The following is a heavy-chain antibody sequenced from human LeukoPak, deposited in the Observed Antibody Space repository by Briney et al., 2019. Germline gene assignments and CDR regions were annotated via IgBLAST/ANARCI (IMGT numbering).Heavy chain of an antibody. CDR3: AKEDSAVAGSYFDY. Sequence: GGSLRLSCAASGFTFSSYSMHWVRQAPGKGLEWVAVISYDGSNKYYADSVKGRFTISRDNSKNTLYLQMNSLRAEDTAVYYCAKEDSAVAGSYFDYWGQGTLVTVSS. V-gene: IGHV3-30*18. D-gene: IGHD6-19*01. CDR1: GFTFSSYS. CDR2: ISYDGSNK. J-gene: IGHJ4*02.